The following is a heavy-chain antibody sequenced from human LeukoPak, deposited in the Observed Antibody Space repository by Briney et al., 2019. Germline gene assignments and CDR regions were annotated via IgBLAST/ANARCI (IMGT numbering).Heavy chain of an antibody. J-gene: IGHJ6*02. CDR2: IIPIFGTA. Sequence: GASVKVSCKASGGTFSSYAISWVRQAPGQGLEWMGGIIPIFGTANYAQKFQGRVTITADESTSTAYMELSSLRSEDTAVHYCARDSPPYYYDSSGYYGSDYYYGMDVWGQGTTVTVSS. CDR1: GGTFSSYA. D-gene: IGHD3-22*01. CDR3: ARDSPPYYYDSSGYYGSDYYYGMDV. V-gene: IGHV1-69*01.